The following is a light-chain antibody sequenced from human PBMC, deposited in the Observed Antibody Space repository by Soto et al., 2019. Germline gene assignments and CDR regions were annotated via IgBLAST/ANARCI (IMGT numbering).Light chain of an antibody. CDR2: MVS. CDR3: VSHISVAYRSIYV. CDR1: SSDVGNYNY. V-gene: IGLV2-14*01. J-gene: IGLJ1*01. Sequence: QSVLTQPASVSGSPGQSITISCTGTSSDVGNYNYVSWYQQYPGRVPKLLIYMVSNRPSGVSNRFSGSKSGNTASLTISGLQAEDEADYFCVSHISVAYRSIYVFGTGTKVTVL.